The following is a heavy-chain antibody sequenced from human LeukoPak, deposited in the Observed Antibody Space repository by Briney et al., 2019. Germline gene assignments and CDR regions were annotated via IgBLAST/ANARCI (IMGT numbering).Heavy chain of an antibody. CDR1: GYTLTELS. Sequence: ASVKVSCKVSGYTLTELSMHWVRQAPGKGLEWMGGFDPEDGETIYAQKFQGRVTMTEDTSTDTSYMEVSSLRSEDTAVYYCATSHPLRDPNWFDPWGQGTLVTVSS. CDR3: ATSHPLRDPNWFDP. J-gene: IGHJ5*02. CDR2: FDPEDGET. V-gene: IGHV1-24*01. D-gene: IGHD2-21*02.